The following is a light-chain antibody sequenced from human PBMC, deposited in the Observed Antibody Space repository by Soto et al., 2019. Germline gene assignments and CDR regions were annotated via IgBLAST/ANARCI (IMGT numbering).Light chain of an antibody. CDR3: QHRSN. Sequence: EIVLTQSPATLSLSPGERATLSCRASQSVSSFLAWYQQKPGQAPRLLIYDASNRATGIPARFSGRGSETDFTLTISSLEPEDFAVYYCQHRSNFGPGTKVDIK. V-gene: IGKV3-11*01. J-gene: IGKJ3*01. CDR2: DAS. CDR1: QSVSSF.